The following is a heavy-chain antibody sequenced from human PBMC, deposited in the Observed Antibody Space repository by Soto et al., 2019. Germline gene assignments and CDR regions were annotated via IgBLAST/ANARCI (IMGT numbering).Heavy chain of an antibody. CDR2: MNPRSGKT. CDR3: ARMASAGTLNWFDP. J-gene: IGHJ5*02. Sequence: QVQLVQSGAEVKEPGASVRVSCKASGYTFINYDISWVRQATGQGLEWMGWMNPRSGKTGYANKFQGRVTMTRDASTSTAHLELSSLTSEDTAVYYCARMASAGTLNWFDPWGQGTLVTVSS. CDR1: GYTFINYD. D-gene: IGHD6-13*01. V-gene: IGHV1-8*02.